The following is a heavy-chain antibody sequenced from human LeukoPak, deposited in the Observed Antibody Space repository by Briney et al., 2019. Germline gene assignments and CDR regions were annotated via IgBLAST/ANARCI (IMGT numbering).Heavy chain of an antibody. D-gene: IGHD4-17*01. Sequence: ASETLSLTCTVSGGSISSDTYYWGWIRQPPGKGLEWIGNIYHSGSTNYNPSLKSRFTISLDTSKNQFSLKLTSVTAADTAVYYCARQVTTALDYWGQGTLVTVSS. CDR1: GGSISSDTYY. J-gene: IGHJ4*02. CDR2: IYHSGST. CDR3: ARQVTTALDY. V-gene: IGHV4-61*01.